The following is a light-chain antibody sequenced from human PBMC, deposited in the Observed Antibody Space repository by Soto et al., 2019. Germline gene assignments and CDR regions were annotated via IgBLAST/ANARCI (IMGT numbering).Light chain of an antibody. CDR3: QQSYNTPPYT. V-gene: IGKV4-1*01. CDR2: WAS. Sequence: DIVLTQSPDSLTLSLGEMATINCKSSQTFLYSPNNKNYLAWYQQKPGQPPKLLIYWASNRESGVPDRFSGSGSGTDFTLTISSLQAEDVAVYYCQQSYNTPPYTVGQATQVEIK. J-gene: IGKJ2*01. CDR1: QTFLYSPNNKNY.